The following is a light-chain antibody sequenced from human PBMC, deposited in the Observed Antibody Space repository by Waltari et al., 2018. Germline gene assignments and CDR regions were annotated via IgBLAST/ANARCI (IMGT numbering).Light chain of an antibody. J-gene: IGLJ2*01. CDR3: GNWDRSLNPVV. CDR2: DYK. Sequence: QSVLTQAPSVSAAPGTKVTISCSGSSSNIGYNYVSWNHQLPGTAPKLLIYDYKWRPSRSRAPCAGPKPATSPSLGITGSHTGDEAYYYCGNWDRSLNPVVFGGGTMLTVL. CDR1: SSNIGYNY. V-gene: IGLV1-51*01.